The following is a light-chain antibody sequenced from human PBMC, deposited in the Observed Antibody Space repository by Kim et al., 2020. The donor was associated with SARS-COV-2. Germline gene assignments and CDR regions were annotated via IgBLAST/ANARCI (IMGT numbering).Light chain of an antibody. CDR2: LNSDGSH. CDR1: SGHSSYA. CDR3: QTWGTVV. J-gene: IGLJ2*01. Sequence: QLVLTQSPSASASLGASVKLTCTLSSGHSSYAIAWHQQQPEKGPRYLMKLNSDGSHSKGDGIPDRFSGSSSGAERYLTIPSLQSDDEADYYCQTWGTVVFGGGTQLAVL. V-gene: IGLV4-69*01.